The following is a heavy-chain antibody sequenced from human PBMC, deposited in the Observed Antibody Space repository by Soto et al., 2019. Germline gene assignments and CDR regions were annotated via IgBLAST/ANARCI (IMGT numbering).Heavy chain of an antibody. J-gene: IGHJ4*02. V-gene: IGHV3-11*01. CDR2: ISGDSTI. CDR1: GFTFSGFH. D-gene: IGHD4-17*01. Sequence: QVQLVESGGGLVEPGGSLRLSCAAFGFTFSGFHMSWIRQAPGKGLEWLSCISGDSTITYADSVKGRFTISRDNAKNSLTLQMNSLRAEYTAVYYCARGGMTSFDYWGQGSLVTVSS. CDR3: ARGGMTSFDY.